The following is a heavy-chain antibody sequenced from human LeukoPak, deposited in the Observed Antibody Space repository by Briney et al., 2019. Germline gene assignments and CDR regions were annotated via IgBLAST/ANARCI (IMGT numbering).Heavy chain of an antibody. Sequence: SETLSLTCTVSGGSISSYYWSWIRQPAGKGLEWIGRIFTSGTTNYNPSLKSRVTMTVDTSKKQFSLRLNSVTAADTAVYYCAQGTPGSSSWYGGQGTQVTVSS. V-gene: IGHV4-4*07. CDR3: AQGTPGSSSWY. CDR1: GGSISSYY. J-gene: IGHJ4*02. CDR2: IFTSGTT. D-gene: IGHD6-13*01.